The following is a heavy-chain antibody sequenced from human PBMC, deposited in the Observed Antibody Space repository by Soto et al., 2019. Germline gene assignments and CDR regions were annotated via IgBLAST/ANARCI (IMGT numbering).Heavy chain of an antibody. Sequence: PGGSLRLSCAASGFTFSSYAMSWVRQAPGKGLEWVSAISGSGGSTYYADSVKGRFTISRDNSKNTLYLQMNSLRAEDTAVYYCAKDTGVAAADYQYYYYYGMDVWGQGTTVTVSS. D-gene: IGHD6-13*01. CDR2: ISGSGGST. V-gene: IGHV3-23*01. J-gene: IGHJ6*02. CDR1: GFTFSSYA. CDR3: AKDTGVAAADYQYYYYYGMDV.